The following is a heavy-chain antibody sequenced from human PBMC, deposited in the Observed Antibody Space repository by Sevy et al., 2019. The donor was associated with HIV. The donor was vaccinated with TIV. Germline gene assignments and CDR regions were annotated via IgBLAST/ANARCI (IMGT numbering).Heavy chain of an antibody. V-gene: IGHV1-3*01. CDR2: INVGNGNT. CDR3: ARGEFCSGSSCYSEFFDY. J-gene: IGHJ4*02. Sequence: ASVKVSCKASGYTFTNYAIHWVRQAPGQKLEWMGRINVGNGNTLSQKFQDRATFTRDTSASTAYMQLSSLRPEDTAVYYCARGEFCSGSSCYSEFFDYWGQGALVTVSS. D-gene: IGHD2-15*01. CDR1: GYTFTNYA.